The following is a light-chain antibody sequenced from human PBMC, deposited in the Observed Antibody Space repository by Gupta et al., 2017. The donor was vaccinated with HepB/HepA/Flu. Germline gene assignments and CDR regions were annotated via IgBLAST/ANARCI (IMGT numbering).Light chain of an antibody. CDR2: QDN. CDR3: QSWDRNTVI. V-gene: IGLV3-1*01. Sequence: SYDLTQPPSVSVSPGQRARITCSGDKLGNEYTSWYQQRPGQSPMVVVYQDNKRPSGIPERFSGSTSGNTATLTISGTQTMDESVDYCQSWDRNTVIFGGGTKLTVL. CDR1: KLGNEY. J-gene: IGLJ2*01.